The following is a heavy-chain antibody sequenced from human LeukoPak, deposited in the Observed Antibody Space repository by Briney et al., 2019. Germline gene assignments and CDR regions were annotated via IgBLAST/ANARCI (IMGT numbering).Heavy chain of an antibody. D-gene: IGHD2-2*01. J-gene: IGHJ4*02. CDR2: IWYDGSNK. CDR1: GFTFSSYG. V-gene: IGHV3-30*19. CDR3: ATDIVVVPAGIN. Sequence: PGRSLRLSCAASGFTFSSYGMHWVRQAPGKGLEWVAVIWYDGSNKYYADSVKGRFTISRDNSKNTLYLQMNSLRAEDTAVYYCATDIVVVPAGINWGQGTLVTVSS.